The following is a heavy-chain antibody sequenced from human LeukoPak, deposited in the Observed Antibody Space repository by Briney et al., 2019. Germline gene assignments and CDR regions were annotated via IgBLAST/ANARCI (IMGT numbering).Heavy chain of an antibody. J-gene: IGHJ4*02. CDR1: GFTFSSYG. CDR3: AKDRDGGNFFFDY. D-gene: IGHD2-15*01. Sequence: GGSLRLSCAAYGFTFSSYGMHWVRQAPGKGLEWVAFIRRDGRDEDYAASVKGRFTVSRDNSRNRLYLQMDGLRPEDTALYYCAKDRDGGNFFFDYWGQGTLVTVSS. CDR2: IRRDGRDE. V-gene: IGHV3-30*02.